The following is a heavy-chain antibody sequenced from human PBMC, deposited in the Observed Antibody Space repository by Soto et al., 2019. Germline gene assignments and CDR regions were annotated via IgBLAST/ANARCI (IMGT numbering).Heavy chain of an antibody. V-gene: IGHV1-18*04. Sequence: ASVKVSCKASGYTFTSCGISWVRQAPGQGLEWMGWISAYNGNTNYAQKLQGRVTMTTDTSTSTAYMELRSLRSDDTAVYYCARADYYGSGSYHYFDYWGQGTLVTVSS. CDR2: ISAYNGNT. D-gene: IGHD3-10*01. CDR3: ARADYYGSGSYHYFDY. J-gene: IGHJ4*02. CDR1: GYTFTSCG.